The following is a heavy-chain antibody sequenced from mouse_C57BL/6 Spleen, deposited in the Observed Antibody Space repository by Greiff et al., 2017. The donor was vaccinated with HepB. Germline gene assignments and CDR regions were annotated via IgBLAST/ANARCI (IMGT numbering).Heavy chain of an antibody. J-gene: IGHJ2*01. Sequence: EVKLQESGGGLVKPGGSLKLSCAASGFTFSSYAMSWVRQTPEKRLEWVATISDGGSYTYYPDNVKGRFTISRDNAKNNLYLQMSHLKSEDTAMYYCARASYYKEYYFDYWGQGTTLTVSS. V-gene: IGHV5-4*03. D-gene: IGHD2-12*01. CDR2: ISDGGSYT. CDR3: ARASYYKEYYFDY. CDR1: GFTFSSYA.